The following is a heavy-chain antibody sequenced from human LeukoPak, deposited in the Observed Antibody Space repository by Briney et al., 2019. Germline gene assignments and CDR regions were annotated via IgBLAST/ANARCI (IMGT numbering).Heavy chain of an antibody. CDR1: GGSISSYY. CDR3: ARAIYGDYVGYYYYYYMDV. J-gene: IGHJ6*03. CDR2: IYTSGST. V-gene: IGHV4-4*07. Sequence: SETLSLTCTVSGGSISSYYWSWIRQPAGKGLEWIGRIYTSGSTNYNPSLKSRVTMSVDTSKNQFSLKLSSVTAADTAVYYCARAIYGDYVGYYYYYYMDVRGKGTTVTVSS. D-gene: IGHD4-17*01.